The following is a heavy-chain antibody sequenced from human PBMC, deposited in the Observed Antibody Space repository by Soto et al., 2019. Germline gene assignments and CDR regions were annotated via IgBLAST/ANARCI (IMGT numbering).Heavy chain of an antibody. CDR2: IRRKVDGGTT. CDR3: TRWKVAAGTQYLDY. V-gene: IGHV3-49*04. J-gene: IGHJ4*02. CDR1: GFIFGDYP. D-gene: IGHD6-13*01. Sequence: GGSLRLSTTTSGFIFGDYPMSWVRQAPGKGLEWVGYIRRKVDGGTTEYAASVKGRFTISRDDSKSIVYLQVNSLKSEDTALYYCTRWKVAAGTQYLDYWGQGTLVTVSS.